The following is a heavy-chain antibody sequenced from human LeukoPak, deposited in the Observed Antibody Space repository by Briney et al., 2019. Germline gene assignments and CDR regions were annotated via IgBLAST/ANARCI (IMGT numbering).Heavy chain of an antibody. V-gene: IGHV1-8*01. Sequence: GASVKVSCKASGYTFTSYDINWVRQATGQGLEWMGWMSPNSGNTGYAQKFQGRVTMTRNTSISTAYMELSSLRSEDTAVYYCARGNFEGPATDYFYYGMDVWGQGTTVTVSS. CDR1: GYTFTSYD. J-gene: IGHJ6*02. D-gene: IGHD3-9*01. CDR3: ARGNFEGPATDYFYYGMDV. CDR2: MSPNSGNT.